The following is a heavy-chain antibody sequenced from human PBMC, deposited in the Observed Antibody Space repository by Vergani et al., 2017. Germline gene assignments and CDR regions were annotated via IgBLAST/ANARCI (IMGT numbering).Heavy chain of an antibody. Sequence: QVQLVESGGGVVQPGRSLRLSCAASGFTFSSYAMHWVRQAPGKGLEWVAVISYDGSNKYYADAVKGRFTISRDNSKNTLYLQMNSLRAEDTAVYYCAREHRFHIVVVTADALGYWGQGTLVTVSS. D-gene: IGHD2-21*02. J-gene: IGHJ4*02. CDR2: ISYDGSNK. CDR3: AREHRFHIVVVTADALGY. CDR1: GFTFSSYA. V-gene: IGHV3-30-3*01.